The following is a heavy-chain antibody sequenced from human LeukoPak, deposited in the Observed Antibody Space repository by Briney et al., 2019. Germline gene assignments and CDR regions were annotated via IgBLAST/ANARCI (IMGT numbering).Heavy chain of an antibody. CDR1: GGSISSYY. Sequence: SETLSLTCTVSGGSISSYYWSWIRQPPGKGLEWIGYIYYSGSTNYNPSLKSRVTISVDTSKNQFSLKLSSVTAADTAVYYCATRPDIAANGPGWFDPWGRGTLVTVSS. V-gene: IGHV4-59*12. CDR3: ATRPDIAANGPGWFDP. J-gene: IGHJ5*02. D-gene: IGHD6-13*01. CDR2: IYYSGST.